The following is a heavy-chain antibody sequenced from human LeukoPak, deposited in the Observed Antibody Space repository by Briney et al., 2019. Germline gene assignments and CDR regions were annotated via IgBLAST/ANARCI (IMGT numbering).Heavy chain of an antibody. CDR1: GFTFDDYA. CDR2: ISWDGGRT. CDR3: AEDKCDGSGSYYFDY. Sequence: GGSLRLSCAASGFTFDDYAMHWVRQAPGKGLEWVSLISWDGGRTYYADSVKGRFTIARDNRKNSLYLQMNSLRAEDTALYYCAEDKCDGSGSYYFDYWGQGTLVTVSS. D-gene: IGHD3-10*01. V-gene: IGHV3-43D*03. J-gene: IGHJ4*02.